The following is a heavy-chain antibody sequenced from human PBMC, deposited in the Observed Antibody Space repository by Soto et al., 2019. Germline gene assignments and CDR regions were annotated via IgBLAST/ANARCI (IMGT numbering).Heavy chain of an antibody. D-gene: IGHD3-9*01. J-gene: IGHJ6*03. CDR3: ARATRLSYDILTGYLYYMDV. CDR1: GYTFTSYD. Sequence: ASVKVSCKASGYTFTSYDINWVRQATGQGLEWMGWMNPNSGNTGYAQKFQGRVTMTRNTSISTAYMELSSLRFEDTAVYYCARATRLSYDILTGYLYYMDVWGKGTTVTVS. CDR2: MNPNSGNT. V-gene: IGHV1-8*01.